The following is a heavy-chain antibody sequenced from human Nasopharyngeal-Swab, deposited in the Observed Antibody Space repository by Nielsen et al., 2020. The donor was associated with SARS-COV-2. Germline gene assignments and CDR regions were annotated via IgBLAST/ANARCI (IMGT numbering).Heavy chain of an antibody. CDR1: GFTFSNYV. J-gene: IGHJ4*02. V-gene: IGHV3-23*01. CDR2: ISGSGAST. Sequence: GESLKISCAASGFTFSNYVMTWARQAPGKGLGWVSAISGSGASTYYADSVKGRFTISRDNSRNILYLQMSSLRAEDTAIYYCAKDLGVESPLWFDYWGQGTLLTVSS. D-gene: IGHD4-23*01. CDR3: AKDLGVESPLWFDY.